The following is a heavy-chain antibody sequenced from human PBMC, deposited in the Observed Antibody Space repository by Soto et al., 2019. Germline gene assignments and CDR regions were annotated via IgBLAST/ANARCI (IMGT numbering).Heavy chain of an antibody. CDR2: INWNGGRT. V-gene: IGHV3-20*04. CDR3: VTAVRTRLDN. D-gene: IGHD3-10*01. CDR1: GFTFDDYD. J-gene: IGHJ4*02. Sequence: GGSLRLSCAASGFTFDDYDMNWVRQVPGKGLEWVSSINWNGGRTGYAGSVEGRFTISRDNSKNTLYLQMNGLRLDDTAVYYCVTAVRTRLDNWGPGTLVTVPS.